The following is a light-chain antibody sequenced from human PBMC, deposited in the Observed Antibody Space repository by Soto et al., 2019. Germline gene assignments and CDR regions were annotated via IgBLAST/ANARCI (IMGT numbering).Light chain of an antibody. CDR2: DVS. CDR1: SSDVGGSDF. J-gene: IGLJ1*01. V-gene: IGLV2-14*03. CDR3: NSYTTSGTSV. Sequence: QSALTQSASVSGSPGQSVTISCTGTSSDVGGSDFVSWYQQYPDKAPKLIIYDVSDRPSGVSDRFSGSKSGNTASLTISGLQAEDEADYYCNSYTTSGTSVFGTGTKVTVL.